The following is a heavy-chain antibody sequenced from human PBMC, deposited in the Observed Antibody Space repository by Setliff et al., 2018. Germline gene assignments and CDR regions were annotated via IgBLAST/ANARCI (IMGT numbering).Heavy chain of an antibody. Sequence: PGGSLRLSCAASGFTFSNYGMHWVRQAPGKGLEWVAAIWFDGTKKYYGDSVKGRFTISRDNSKNTLFLQMNSLRVEDTAVYYCARGRGGLTLWFGESNDYWGQGTLVTVSS. CDR2: IWFDGTKK. J-gene: IGHJ4*02. D-gene: IGHD3-10*01. V-gene: IGHV3-33*01. CDR1: GFTFSNYG. CDR3: ARGRGGLTLWFGESNDY.